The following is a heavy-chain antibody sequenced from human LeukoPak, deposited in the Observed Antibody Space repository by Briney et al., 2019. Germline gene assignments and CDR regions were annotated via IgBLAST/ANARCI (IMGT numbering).Heavy chain of an antibody. CDR1: GYTFTSYD. J-gene: IGHJ4*02. V-gene: IGHV1-8*01. Sequence: ASVKVSCKASGYTFTSYDINWVRQATGQGLEWMGWMNPNSGNTGYAQKFQGRVTMTRDTSISTAYMEPSTLRSEDTAVYYCARGPPEHPQGYWGQGTLVTVSS. D-gene: IGHD1-14*01. CDR2: MNPNSGNT. CDR3: ARGPPEHPQGY.